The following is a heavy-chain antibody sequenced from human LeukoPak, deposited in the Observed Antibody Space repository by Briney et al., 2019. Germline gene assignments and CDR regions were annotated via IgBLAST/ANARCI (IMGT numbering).Heavy chain of an antibody. CDR1: GFTVSTNY. D-gene: IGHD6-19*01. J-gene: IGHJ4*02. Sequence: GGSLRLSCAASGFTVSTNYMGWVRQAPGGGLEWVSVIYTGGGTYYADSVKGRFSISRDTSKNMLYLQMNSLRVEDTAVYYCARGGEKWLVYFDFWGQGTLVTVSS. CDR3: ARGGEKWLVYFDF. V-gene: IGHV3-53*01. CDR2: IYTGGGT.